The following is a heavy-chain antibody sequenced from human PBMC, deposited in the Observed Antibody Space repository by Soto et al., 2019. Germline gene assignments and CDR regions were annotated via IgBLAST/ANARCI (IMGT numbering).Heavy chain of an antibody. V-gene: IGHV3-48*03. Sequence: EVQLVESGGDLVQPGGSLRLSCAASGFTFSSYEMHWVRQAPGKGLEWISYISSTGSGTHYADSVKGRFTISRDNARNSLSLQMKSLRAEDTAIYYCVRDLHEPLPADVLQVANWGQGTQVTVSS. D-gene: IGHD1-1*01. CDR3: VRDLHEPLPADVLQVAN. J-gene: IGHJ4*02. CDR2: ISSTGSGT. CDR1: GFTFSSYE.